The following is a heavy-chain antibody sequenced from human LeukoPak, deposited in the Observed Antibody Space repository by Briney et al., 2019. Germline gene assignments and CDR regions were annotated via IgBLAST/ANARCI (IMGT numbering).Heavy chain of an antibody. CDR2: ISGSGGST. CDR3: ARGDGYNYNWYFDL. CDR1: GFTFSSYA. D-gene: IGHD5-24*01. Sequence: QPGGSLRLSCAASGFTFSSYAMSWVRQAPGKGLEWVSAISGSGGSTYYADSVKGRFTISRDNSKNTLYLQMNSLRAEDTAVYYCARGDGYNYNWYFDLWGRGTLVTVSS. V-gene: IGHV3-23*01. J-gene: IGHJ2*01.